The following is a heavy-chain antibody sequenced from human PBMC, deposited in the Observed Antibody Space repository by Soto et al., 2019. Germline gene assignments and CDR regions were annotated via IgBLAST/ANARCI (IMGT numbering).Heavy chain of an antibody. CDR2: IYHSGST. V-gene: IGHV4-59*01. CDR3: VREYYDVLTGYSTFDY. J-gene: IGHJ4*02. Sequence: QVQLQESGPGLVKPSDTLSLTCTVSGGSISSNYWTWIRQPPGKGLEWIGYIYHSGSTNYNPSLLSRVTISIDTSKNQFSLKLTSVTAADTAIYYCVREYYDVLTGYSTFDYWGQETLVTVSS. D-gene: IGHD3-9*01. CDR1: GGSISSNY.